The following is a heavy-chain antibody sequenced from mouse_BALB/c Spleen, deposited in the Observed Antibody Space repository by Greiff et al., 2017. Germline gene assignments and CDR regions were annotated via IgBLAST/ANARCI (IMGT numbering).Heavy chain of an antibody. CDR1: GYSITSDYA. D-gene: IGHD1-1*01. CDR3: ARETTVVPFAY. Sequence: EVQLVESGPGLVKPSQSLSLTCTVTGYSITSDYAWNWIRQFPGNKLEWMGYISYSGSTSYNPSLKSRISITRDTSKNQFFLQLNSVTTEDTATYYCARETTVVPFAYWGQGTLVTVSA. V-gene: IGHV3-2*02. CDR2: ISYSGST. J-gene: IGHJ3*01.